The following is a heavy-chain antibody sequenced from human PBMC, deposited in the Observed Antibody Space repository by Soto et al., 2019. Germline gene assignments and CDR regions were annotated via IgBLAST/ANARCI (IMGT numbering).Heavy chain of an antibody. D-gene: IGHD3-10*01. CDR3: ARARDFGEADAFDI. Sequence: ASVKVSCKASGYTFTGYYMHWVRQAPGQGLEWMGWINPNSGGTNYAQKFQGWVTMTRDTSISTAYMELSRLRSDDTAVYYCARARDFGEADAFDIWGQGTMVTVSS. J-gene: IGHJ3*02. CDR1: GYTFTGYY. CDR2: INPNSGGT. V-gene: IGHV1-2*04.